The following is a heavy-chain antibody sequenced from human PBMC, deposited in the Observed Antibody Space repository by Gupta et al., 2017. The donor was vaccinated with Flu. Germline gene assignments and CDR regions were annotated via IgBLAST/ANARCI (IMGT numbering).Heavy chain of an antibody. CDR2: VIPIFGRT. D-gene: IGHD5-18*01. CDR3: ARGRGVYRGYTFGDTPTYDDAFDV. Sequence: QVPLVQCGAQVKQPGSSVNVPCKRSGVAFNTYACSWVRQGPGQRFEGMGGVIPIFGRTRFAQNFQGRVRITADKATTTVYMELSSLTSEDTAMYYCARGRGVYRGYTFGDTPTYDDAFDVWGQGTMVTVSS. J-gene: IGHJ3*01. V-gene: IGHV1-69*14. CDR1: GVAFNTYA.